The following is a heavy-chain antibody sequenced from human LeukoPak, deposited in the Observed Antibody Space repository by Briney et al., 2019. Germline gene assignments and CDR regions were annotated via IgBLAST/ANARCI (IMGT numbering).Heavy chain of an antibody. CDR1: GGSISSYY. J-gene: IGHJ6*03. CDR3: ARDNIFTDYSNSKNDYYYYYMDV. D-gene: IGHD4-11*01. Sequence: SETLSLTCTVSGGSISSYYWSWIRQPPGKGLEWIGYIYYSGSTNYNPSLKSRVTISVDTSKNQFSLKLSSVTAADTAVYYCARDNIFTDYSNSKNDYYYYYMDVWGKGTTVTVSS. V-gene: IGHV4-59*01. CDR2: IYYSGST.